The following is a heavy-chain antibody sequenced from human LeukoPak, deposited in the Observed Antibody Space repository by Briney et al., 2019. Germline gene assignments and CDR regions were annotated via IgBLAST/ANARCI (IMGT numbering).Heavy chain of an antibody. V-gene: IGHV3-48*04. D-gene: IGHD6-19*01. J-gene: IGHJ4*02. CDR1: GFTFSSYS. CDR2: ISSSSSTI. CDR3: ARVGSSGWYDY. Sequence: GGSLRLSCAASGFTFSSYSMNWVRQAPGKGLEWVSYISSSSSTIYYADSVKGRFTISRDNAKNSLYLQMNSLRAEDTAVYYCARVGSSGWYDYWGQGTLVTVSS.